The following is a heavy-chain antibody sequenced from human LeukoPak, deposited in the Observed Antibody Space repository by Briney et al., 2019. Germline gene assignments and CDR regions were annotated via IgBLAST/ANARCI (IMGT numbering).Heavy chain of an antibody. J-gene: IGHJ4*02. Sequence: PGGSLGLSCAASGFTFSTFAMIWVRQPPGKGLEWVSSIFPSGGEIHYADSVRGRFTISRDNSKSILSLQMNSLRAEDTAIYYCATYRQVLLPFESWGQGTLVTVSS. D-gene: IGHD5-18*01. CDR1: GFTFSTFA. CDR2: IFPSGGEI. CDR3: ATYRQVLLPFES. V-gene: IGHV3-23*01.